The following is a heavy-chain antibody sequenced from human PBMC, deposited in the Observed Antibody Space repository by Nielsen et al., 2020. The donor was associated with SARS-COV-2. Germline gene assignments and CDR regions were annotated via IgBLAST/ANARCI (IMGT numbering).Heavy chain of an antibody. CDR2: ISYDGSNK. Sequence: GESLKISCAASGFTFSSYAMHWVRQAPGKGLEWVAVISYDGSNKYYADSVKGRFTISRDNSKNTLYLQMNSLRAEDTAVYYRARVGPSDMAGIAVAGPDAFDIWGQGTMVTVSS. CDR1: GFTFSSYA. V-gene: IGHV3-30-3*01. J-gene: IGHJ3*02. D-gene: IGHD6-19*01. CDR3: ARVGPSDMAGIAVAGPDAFDI.